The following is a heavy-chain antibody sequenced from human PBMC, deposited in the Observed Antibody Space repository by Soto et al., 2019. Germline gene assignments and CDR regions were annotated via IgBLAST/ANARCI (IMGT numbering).Heavy chain of an antibody. V-gene: IGHV1-69*12. CDR2: IIPICGTA. CDR1: GGTFSSYA. CDR3: ARDGAHCSGGSCYWGYYGMDV. D-gene: IGHD2-15*01. J-gene: IGHJ6*02. Sequence: QVQLVQSGAEVKKPGSSVKVSCKASGGTFSSYAISWVRQAPGQGLEWMGGIIPICGTANYAQKFQGRVTITADESTSKAYKELSSLRTEDTTVYYCARDGAHCSGGSCYWGYYGMDVLGQGPTVTVSS.